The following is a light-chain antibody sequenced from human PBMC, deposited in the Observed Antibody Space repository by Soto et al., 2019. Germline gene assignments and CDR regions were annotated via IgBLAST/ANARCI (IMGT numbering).Light chain of an antibody. CDR1: QSVTSTH. V-gene: IGKV3D-20*02. J-gene: IGKJ5*01. CDR2: DAS. Sequence: EIVMTQSPATLSVSPGLRATLSCSASQSVTSTHLAWYQQKPGQAPRLLIYDASNRATGIPARFSGSGSATDFTLTISSLEPEDFAVYYCQQRSSWITFGQGTRLEI. CDR3: QQRSSWIT.